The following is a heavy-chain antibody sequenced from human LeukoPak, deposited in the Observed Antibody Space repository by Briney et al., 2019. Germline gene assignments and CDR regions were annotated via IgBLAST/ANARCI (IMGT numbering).Heavy chain of an antibody. CDR2: ISSSGSTI. CDR1: GFTFSSYE. J-gene: IGHJ6*02. V-gene: IGHV3-48*03. D-gene: IGHD6-19*01. CDR3: ARSGYSSGWSNYYYYGMDD. Sequence: GGSLRLSCAASGFTFSSYEMNWVRQAPGKGLEWVSYISSSGSTIYYADSVKGRFTISRDNAKNSLYLQMNSLRAEDTAVYYCARSGYSSGWSNYYYYGMDDWGQGTTVTVSS.